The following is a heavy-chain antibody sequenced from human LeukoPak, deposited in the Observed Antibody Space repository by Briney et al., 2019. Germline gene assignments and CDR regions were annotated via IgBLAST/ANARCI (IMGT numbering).Heavy chain of an antibody. CDR3: GRVPNHLRSYHYMDV. CDR1: GYSISSGYY. D-gene: IGHD4-17*01. V-gene: IGHV4-38-2*01. J-gene: IGHJ6*03. Sequence: ASETLSLTCAVSGYSISSGYYWGWIRQSPGRGLEWIGSISQSGGSSYNPSLKSRVTISVDTSKNQFSLNVRSVTASDTAVYFCGRVPNHLRSYHYMDVWGKGTTVIVSS. CDR2: ISQSGGS.